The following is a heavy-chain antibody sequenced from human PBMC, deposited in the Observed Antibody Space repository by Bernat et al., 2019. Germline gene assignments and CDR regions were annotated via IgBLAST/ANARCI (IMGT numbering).Heavy chain of an antibody. CDR1: GFTVSSNY. J-gene: IGHJ6*02. Sequence: EVQLVESGGGLVQPGGSLRLSCAASGFTVSSNYMSWVRQAPGKGLEWVSVIYSGSSTYYADSVKSRFTISRDNSKNTLYLQMNSMRAEDTAVYYCARDIPPLLEWLLPNYYYYGMDVWGQGTTVTISS. D-gene: IGHD3-3*01. CDR2: IYSGSST. V-gene: IGHV3-66*01. CDR3: ARDIPPLLEWLLPNYYYYGMDV.